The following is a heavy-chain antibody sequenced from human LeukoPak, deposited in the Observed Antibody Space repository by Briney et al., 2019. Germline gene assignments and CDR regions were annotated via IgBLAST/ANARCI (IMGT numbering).Heavy chain of an antibody. CDR2: ISSSSSYI. D-gene: IGHD2-21*02. Sequence: GGSLRLSCAASGFTFSAYAMNWVRQAPGKGLEWVSSISSSSSYIYYADSVKGRFTISGDNAQNSLFLQMSSLRDEDSAVYYCASEVGRGCIGDHCSGMDVWGQGTTVTVSS. CDR1: GFTFSAYA. V-gene: IGHV3-21*06. J-gene: IGHJ6*02. CDR3: ASEVGRGCIGDHCSGMDV.